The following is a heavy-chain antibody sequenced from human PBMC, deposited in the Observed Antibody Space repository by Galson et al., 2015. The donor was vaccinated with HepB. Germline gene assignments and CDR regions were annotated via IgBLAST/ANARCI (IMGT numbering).Heavy chain of an antibody. D-gene: IGHD1-26*01. CDR2: IWYDGSNK. J-gene: IGHJ4*02. Sequence: SLRLSCAASGFTFSSYGMHWVRQAPGKGLEWVAVIWYDGSNKYYADSVKGRFTISRDNSKNTLYLRMNSLRAEDTAVYYCARDQPWENYFDYWGQGTLVTVSS. V-gene: IGHV3-33*01. CDR3: ARDQPWENYFDY. CDR1: GFTFSSYG.